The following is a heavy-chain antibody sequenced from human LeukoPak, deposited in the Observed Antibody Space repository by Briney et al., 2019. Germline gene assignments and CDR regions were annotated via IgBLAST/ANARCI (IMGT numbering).Heavy chain of an antibody. D-gene: IGHD2-2*01. CDR2: INPSGGST. CDR1: GYTFTGYY. J-gene: IGHJ4*02. CDR3: ARDGPSDSSTSCCYDY. V-gene: IGHV1-46*01. Sequence: ASVKVSCKASGYTFTGYYMHWVRQAPGQGLEWMGIINPSGGSTSYAQKFQGRVTMTRDTSTSTVYMELSSLRSEDTAVYYCARDGPSDSSTSCCYDYWGQGTLVTVSS.